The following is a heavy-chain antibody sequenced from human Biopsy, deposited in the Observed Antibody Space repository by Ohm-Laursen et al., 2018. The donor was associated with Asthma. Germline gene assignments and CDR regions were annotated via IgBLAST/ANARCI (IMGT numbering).Heavy chain of an antibody. J-gene: IGHJ4*02. CDR1: GFTFGDYW. V-gene: IGHV3-7*01. D-gene: IGHD1-14*01. CDR3: ARDGPELPTELDY. CDR2: IKHDGTEK. Sequence: SLRLSCAASGFTFGDYWMSWVRQVPGKGLAWVANIKHDGTEKNHVDSLKGRFTISRDNAKNSLYLQMSSLRAEDTAVYYCARDGPELPTELDYWGPGTLVTVSS.